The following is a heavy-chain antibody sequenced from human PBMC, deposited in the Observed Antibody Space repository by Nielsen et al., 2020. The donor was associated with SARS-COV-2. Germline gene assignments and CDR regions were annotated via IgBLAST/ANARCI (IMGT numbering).Heavy chain of an antibody. CDR3: ARLLTNTGNYFRFDP. D-gene: IGHD1-26*01. CDR2: IYYSGST. Sequence: SETLSLTCAVYGGSFSGYYWSWIRQPPGKGLEWIGYIYYSGSTNYNPSLKSRVTISVDTSKNQFSLKLSSVTAADTAVYYCARLLTNTGNYFRFDPWGQGTLVTVSS. V-gene: IGHV4-59*13. CDR1: GGSFSGYY. J-gene: IGHJ5*02.